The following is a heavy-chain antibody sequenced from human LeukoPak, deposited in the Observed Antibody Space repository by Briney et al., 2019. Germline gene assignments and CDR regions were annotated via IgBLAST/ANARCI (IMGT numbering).Heavy chain of an antibody. Sequence: PGRSLGLSCAASGFTFDDYAMHWVRQAPGKGLEWVSGISWNSGSIGYADSVKGRFTISRDNAKNSLYLQMNSLRAEDTALYYCAKVDDPWGQGTLVTVSS. CDR3: AKVDDP. V-gene: IGHV3-9*01. CDR1: GFTFDDYA. CDR2: ISWNSGSI. J-gene: IGHJ5*02.